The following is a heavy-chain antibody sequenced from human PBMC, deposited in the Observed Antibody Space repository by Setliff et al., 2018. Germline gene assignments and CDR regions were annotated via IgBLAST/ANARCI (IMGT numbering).Heavy chain of an antibody. V-gene: IGHV4-59*01. Sequence: SETLSLTCTVSGGFIRDYYWNWIRQSPGKGLEWIGYIYYRGTTNYNSSLKSRVTISIDMSKNQFSLKLSSATAADTAVYYCARSPSSGAYWNPRPFYSDYWARGTLVTVSS. CDR2: IYYRGTT. D-gene: IGHD1-26*01. CDR3: ARSPSSGAYWNPRPFYSDY. J-gene: IGHJ4*02. CDR1: GGFIRDYY.